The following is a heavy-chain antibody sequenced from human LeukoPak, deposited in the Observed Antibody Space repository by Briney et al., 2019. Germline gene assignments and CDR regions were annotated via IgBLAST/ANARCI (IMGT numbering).Heavy chain of an antibody. CDR3: ARENSYYGSSGNYYGSGYFDY. J-gene: IGHJ4*02. CDR1: GGSFSTYY. V-gene: IGHV4-59*01. Sequence: PSETLSLTCTVSGGSFSTYYWSWIRQPPGKGLEWVAYIYYSGSTNYNPSLQSRVTISVDTSKNQFSLRPSSVTAADTAVYYCARENSYYGSSGNYYGSGYFDYWGRGTLVTVSS. D-gene: IGHD3-22*01. CDR2: IYYSGST.